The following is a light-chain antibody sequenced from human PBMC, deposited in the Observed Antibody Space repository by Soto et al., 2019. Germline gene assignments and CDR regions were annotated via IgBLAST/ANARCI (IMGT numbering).Light chain of an antibody. CDR1: SSDVGAYNY. CDR2: DVS. V-gene: IGLV2-14*01. Sequence: QSALTQPASVSGSPGQSITISCTGTSSDVGAYNYVSWYQQHPGKAPKLMIYDVSKRPSGVSNRFSGSKSGNTASLTISGLQAEDEADYYCSSYTSSSVPVFGGGTKLTVL. CDR3: SSYTSSSVPV. J-gene: IGLJ2*01.